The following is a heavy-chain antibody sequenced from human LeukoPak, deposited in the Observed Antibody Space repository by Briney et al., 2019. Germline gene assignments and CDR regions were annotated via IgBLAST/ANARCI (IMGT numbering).Heavy chain of an antibody. V-gene: IGHV4-34*01. Sequence: SETLSLTCAVYGGSFSGHYWSWIRQPPGKGLEWIGEINHSGSTNYNPSLKSRVTISVDTSKNQFSLKLSSVTAADTAVYYCARGYCTNGVCYFDYWGQGTLVTVSS. CDR3: ARGYCTNGVCYFDY. CDR2: INHSGST. J-gene: IGHJ4*02. CDR1: GGSFSGHY. D-gene: IGHD2-8*01.